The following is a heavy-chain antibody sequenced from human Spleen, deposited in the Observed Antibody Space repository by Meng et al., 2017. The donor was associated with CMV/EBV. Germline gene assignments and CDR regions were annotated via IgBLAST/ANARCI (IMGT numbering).Heavy chain of an antibody. J-gene: IGHJ5*02. CDR3: ARAPVAALFVWNRGKWFDP. CDR2: MHPNSGDT. CDR1: GYTFTGYY. Sequence: ASVKVSCKAFGYTFTGYYMHWVRQAPGRGLEWMGSMHPNSGDTEYAQKFQGRVTMTGDTSITTAYMELSNLISDDTAVYYCARAPVAALFVWNRGKWFDPWGQGTLVTVSS. D-gene: IGHD6-19*01. V-gene: IGHV1-2*02.